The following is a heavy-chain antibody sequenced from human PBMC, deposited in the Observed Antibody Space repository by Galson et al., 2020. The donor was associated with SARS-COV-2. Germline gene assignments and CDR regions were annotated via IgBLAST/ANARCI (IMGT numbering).Heavy chain of an antibody. D-gene: IGHD3-22*01. J-gene: IGHJ4*02. Sequence: SETLSLTCAVYGGSFRGHYWSWIRQSPGKGLEWSGEITQSGSVNYTPSLKSRVTISAETSKNQFSLELRSVTAADTAVYYCARGLFQTTMVIVVFTSGSFYFDSWGQGTLVSVSS. V-gene: IGHV4-34*01. CDR2: ITQSGSV. CDR3: ARGLFQTTMVIVVFTSGSFYFDS. CDR1: GGSFRGHY.